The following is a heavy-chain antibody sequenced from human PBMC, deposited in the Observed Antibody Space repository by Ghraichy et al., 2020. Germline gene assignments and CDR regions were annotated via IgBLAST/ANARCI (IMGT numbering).Heavy chain of an antibody. D-gene: IGHD3-22*01. V-gene: IGHV3-7*01. J-gene: IGHJ5*02. CDR1: GFTFSSCW. Sequence: GGSLRLSCAASGFTFSSCWMTWVRQAPGKGLEWVANIKHDGSEKFYVDSVKGRFTISRDNAKNSLFLQMNSLRAEDTAVYDCARDPPRAYYYAASGYWDGFDPWGQGALVTVSS. CDR3: ARDPPRAYYYAASGYWDGFDP. CDR2: IKHDGSEK.